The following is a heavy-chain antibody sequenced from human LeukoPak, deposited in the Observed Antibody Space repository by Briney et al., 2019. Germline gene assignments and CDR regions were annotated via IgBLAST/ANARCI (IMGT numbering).Heavy chain of an antibody. V-gene: IGHV3-33*08. J-gene: IGHJ3*02. D-gene: IGHD2-15*01. Sequence: GRSLRLSCAASGSTFSNYAMHWVRQAPGKGLEWVAVIWYDGSNDYYGNSVKGRFTISRDNSKKTLYLQMNSLRAEDTAIYYCAREADCSGGNCYRGAFDIWGQGTMITVSS. CDR3: AREADCSGGNCYRGAFDI. CDR1: GSTFSNYA. CDR2: IWYDGSND.